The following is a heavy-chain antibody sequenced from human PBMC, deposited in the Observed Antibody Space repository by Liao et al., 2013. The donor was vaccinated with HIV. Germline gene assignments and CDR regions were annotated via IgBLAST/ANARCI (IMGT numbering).Heavy chain of an antibody. Sequence: QVQLQESGPGLVKPSQTLSLTCTVSGGSISSGSYYWSWIRQPAGKGLEWIGRIYTSGSTNYNPSLKSRVTISVDTSKNQFSLKLSSVTAADTAVYYCASSLGAEDYWGQGNPGHRLL. V-gene: IGHV4-61*02. CDR2: IYTSGST. CDR1: GGSISSGSYY. CDR3: ASSLGAEDY. J-gene: IGHJ4*02.